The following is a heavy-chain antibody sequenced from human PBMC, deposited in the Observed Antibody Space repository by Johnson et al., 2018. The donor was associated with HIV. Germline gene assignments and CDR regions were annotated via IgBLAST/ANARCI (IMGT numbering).Heavy chain of an antibody. CDR3: ARVRPGDNWNSGAFDI. D-gene: IGHD1-7*01. V-gene: IGHV3-66*01. CDR1: GFTVSGNY. J-gene: IGHJ3*02. CDR2: IFSGGST. Sequence: EVQLVESGGGLVKPGGSLRLSCAASGFTVSGNYMTWVRQAPGKGLEWVSVIFSGGSTYYAGFVKGRFTISRDNSKNTLYLQMNSLRAEDTAVYYCARVRPGDNWNSGAFDIWGQGTMVTVSS.